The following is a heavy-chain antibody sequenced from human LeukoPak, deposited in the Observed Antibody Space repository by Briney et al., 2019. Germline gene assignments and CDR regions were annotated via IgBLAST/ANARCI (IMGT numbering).Heavy chain of an antibody. V-gene: IGHV5-51*01. CDR3: ARQGYGANPSPLGY. J-gene: IGHJ4*02. D-gene: IGHD4-23*01. Sequence: GKPLNISCQGSGYTFTLYGIAWARQIRGKGRDWMGIINPGDPDISYSTSFQGHVTTSLDTLTTTAYLQWRSLKPSNTPVYSSARQGYGANPSPLGYWGQGTLVTVSS. CDR1: GYTFTLYG. CDR2: INPGDPDI.